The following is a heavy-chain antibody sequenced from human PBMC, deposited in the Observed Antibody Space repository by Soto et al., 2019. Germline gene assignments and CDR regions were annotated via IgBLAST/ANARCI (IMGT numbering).Heavy chain of an antibody. D-gene: IGHD4-17*01. CDR2: IYYSGST. V-gene: IGHV4-59*08. J-gene: IGHJ4*02. Sequence: QVQLQESGPGLVKPSETLSLTCTVSGGSISSYYWSWIRQPPGKGLEWIGYIYYSGSTNYNPSLKSRVTISVDTSKNQFSLKLSSVTAADTAVYYCARVPYGGNEFDYWGQGTLVTVSS. CDR1: GGSISSYY. CDR3: ARVPYGGNEFDY.